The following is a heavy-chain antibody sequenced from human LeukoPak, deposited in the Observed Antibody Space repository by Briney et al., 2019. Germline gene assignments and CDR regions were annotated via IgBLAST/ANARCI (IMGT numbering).Heavy chain of an antibody. CDR1: GYTFTYCS. D-gene: IGHD2-21*02. Sequence: ASVKVSCKASGYTFTYCSLHWLQQAPGQGLERMRWITLYNGNTNYAKKFQSRVTITRDRSMSTAYMELSSLRSEDTAMYYCARSNSVTGFDYWGQGTLVTVSS. CDR3: ARSNSVTGFDY. V-gene: IGHV1-68*02. J-gene: IGHJ4*02. CDR2: ITLYNGNT.